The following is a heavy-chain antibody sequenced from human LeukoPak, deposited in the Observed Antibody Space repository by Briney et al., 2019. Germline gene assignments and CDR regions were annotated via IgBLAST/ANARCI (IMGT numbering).Heavy chain of an antibody. CDR3: SRGRSLGYCSSSSYHVSDAFDI. Sequence: SQTLSLTCAISGDSVSSNFAAWNWIRQSPSRGLEWLGRTYYRSKWYNDYAVSVKSRITINPDTSKNQFSLQLNSVTPEDTAVYFCSRGRSLGYCSSSSYHVSDAFDIWGQGTMVTVSS. J-gene: IGHJ3*02. D-gene: IGHD2-2*01. CDR2: TYYRSKWYN. CDR1: GDSVSSNFAA. V-gene: IGHV6-1*01.